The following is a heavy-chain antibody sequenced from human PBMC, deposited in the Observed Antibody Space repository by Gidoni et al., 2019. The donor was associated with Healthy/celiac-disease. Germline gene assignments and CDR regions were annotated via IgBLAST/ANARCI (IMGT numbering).Heavy chain of an antibody. CDR3: ANWGNTVAGTWRRRFDY. CDR1: GFTFSRFA. CDR2: ISGSGGST. J-gene: IGHJ4*02. V-gene: IGHV3-23*01. D-gene: IGHD6-19*01. Sequence: EVQLLESGGGLVQPGGSLRLSCAASGFTFSRFAMSWVRQAPGNGLEWVSAISGSGGSTYYADSVKGRFTISRDNSKNTLYLQMNSLRAEDTAVYYCANWGNTVAGTWRRRFDYWGQGTLVTVSS.